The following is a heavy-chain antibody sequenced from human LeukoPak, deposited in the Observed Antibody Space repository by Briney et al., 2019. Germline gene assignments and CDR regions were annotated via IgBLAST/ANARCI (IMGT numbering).Heavy chain of an antibody. CDR2: VNHSGTT. CDR3: ARVPDCSTTSCYTLGWLDP. V-gene: IGHV4-34*01. CDR1: DGLFSGYY. Sequence: SETLSLTCAVYDGLFSGYYWSWIRQPPGMGLEWIGEVNHSGTTNYNPSLKGRVIISVDTSKSQFSLKLTSVTAADTAVYYCARVPDCSTTSCYTLGWLDPWGQGTLVTVSS. J-gene: IGHJ5*02. D-gene: IGHD2-2*02.